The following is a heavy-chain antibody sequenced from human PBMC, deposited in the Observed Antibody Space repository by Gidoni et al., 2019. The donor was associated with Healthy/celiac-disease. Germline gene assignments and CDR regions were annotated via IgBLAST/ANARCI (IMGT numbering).Heavy chain of an antibody. Sequence: QVQLVQSGAEVKKPGASLKVACKASGYTFTGYYMHWVRQAPGQGLEWMGWINPNSGGTNYAQKFQGWVPMTRDTSISTAYMELSRLRSDDTAVYYCARGTVRDYYGSGSTVAVDYWGQGTLVTVSS. CDR2: INPNSGGT. D-gene: IGHD3-10*01. CDR3: ARGTVRDYYGSGSTVAVDY. CDR1: GYTFTGYY. J-gene: IGHJ4*02. V-gene: IGHV1-2*04.